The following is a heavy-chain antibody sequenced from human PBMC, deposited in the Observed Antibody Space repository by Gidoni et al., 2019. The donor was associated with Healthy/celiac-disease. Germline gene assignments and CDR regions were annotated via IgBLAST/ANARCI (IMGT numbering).Heavy chain of an antibody. J-gene: IGHJ4*02. CDR1: GGSISSSSYY. CDR3: ARRPGSGYDLYYFDY. CDR2: IYYSGST. V-gene: IGHV4-39*01. Sequence: QLQLQESGPGLVKPSETLSLTCTVSGGSISSSSYYWGWIRQPPGKGLEWIGSIYYSGSTYYNPSLKSRVTISVDTSKNQFSLKLSSVTAADTAVYYCARRPGSGYDLYYFDYWGQGTLVTVSS. D-gene: IGHD5-12*01.